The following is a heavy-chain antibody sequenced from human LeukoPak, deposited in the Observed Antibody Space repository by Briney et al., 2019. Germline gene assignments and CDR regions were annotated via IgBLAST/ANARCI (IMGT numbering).Heavy chain of an antibody. CDR2: ISASGGST. J-gene: IGHJ4*02. V-gene: IGHV3-23*01. D-gene: IGHD3-10*01. CDR3: ANLYHGESGPDH. Sequence: GGSLRLSCASSGFTFSSYAMSWVRQAPGKGLEWVSGISASGGSTYYADSVKGRFTISRDNSKKMLYLQINSLRAEDTAVYYCANLYHGESGPDHWGQGTLVTVS. CDR1: GFTFSSYA.